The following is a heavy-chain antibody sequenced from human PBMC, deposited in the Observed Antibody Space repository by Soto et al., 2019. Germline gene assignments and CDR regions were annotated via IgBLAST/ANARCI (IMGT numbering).Heavy chain of an antibody. CDR3: GAEYGGNSA. V-gene: IGHV1-69*02. CDR1: GGTFSSYT. Sequence: QVQLVQSGAEVKKPGSSVKVSCKASGGTFSSYTISWVRQAPGQGLEWMGRIIPNLGIANYAQKFQGRVTITADHSPSTAYMELSSLRSEDTAVYYCGAEYGGNSAWGQGTLVTVSS. CDR2: IIPNLGIA. J-gene: IGHJ4*02. D-gene: IGHD4-17*01.